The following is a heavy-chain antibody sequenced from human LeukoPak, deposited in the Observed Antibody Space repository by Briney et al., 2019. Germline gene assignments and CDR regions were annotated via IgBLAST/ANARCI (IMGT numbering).Heavy chain of an antibody. D-gene: IGHD5-12*01. CDR2: ISGSGGST. CDR3: AKDLSGGYDKDYFDY. Sequence: GGSLRLSCAASGFTFSSYAMGWVRQAPGKGLEWVSAISGSGGSTYYADSVKGRFTISTDNSKNTLYLQMNSLRAEDTAVYYCAKDLSGGYDKDYFDYWGQGTLVTVSS. J-gene: IGHJ4*02. CDR1: GFTFSSYA. V-gene: IGHV3-23*01.